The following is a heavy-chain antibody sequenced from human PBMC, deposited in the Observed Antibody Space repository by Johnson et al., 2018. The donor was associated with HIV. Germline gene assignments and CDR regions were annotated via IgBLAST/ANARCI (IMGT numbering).Heavy chain of an antibody. CDR2: ISYDGSNK. Sequence: QVQLVESGGGVVQPGGSLRLSCAASGFTFSNYWMSWVRQAPGKGLEWVAVISYDGSNKYYADSVKGRFTISRDNSKNTLYLQMNSLRAEDTAVYYCARIPARWYLNDAFDIWGQGTMVTVSS. V-gene: IGHV3-30*03. J-gene: IGHJ3*02. D-gene: IGHD6-13*01. CDR3: ARIPARWYLNDAFDI. CDR1: GFTFSNYW.